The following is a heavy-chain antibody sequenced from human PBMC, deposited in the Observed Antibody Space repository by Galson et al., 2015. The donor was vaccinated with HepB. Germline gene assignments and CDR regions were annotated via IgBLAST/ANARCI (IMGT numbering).Heavy chain of an antibody. D-gene: IGHD3-10*01. CDR3: TTDPDALLWFGEPPYYYYGMDV. V-gene: IGHV3-15*01. CDR2: IKSKTDGGTT. Sequence: SLRLSCAASGFTFSNAWMSWVRQAPGKGLEWVGRIKSKTDGGTTGYAAPVKGRFTISRDDSKNTLYLQMNSLKTEDTAVYYCTTDPDALLWFGEPPYYYYGMDVWGQGTTVTVSS. J-gene: IGHJ6*02. CDR1: GFTFSNAW.